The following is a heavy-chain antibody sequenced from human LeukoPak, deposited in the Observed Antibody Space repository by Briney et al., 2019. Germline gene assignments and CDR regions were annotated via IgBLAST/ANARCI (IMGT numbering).Heavy chain of an antibody. CDR1: GGSFSGYY. D-gene: IGHD4-17*01. CDR2: INHSGST. V-gene: IGHV4-34*01. J-gene: IGHJ2*01. Sequence: SETLSLTCAVYGGSFSGYYWSWIRQPPGKGLEWIGEINHSGSTNYNPPLKSRVTISVDTSKNQFSLKLSSVTAADTAVYYCARETTVTTGWYFDLWGRGTLVTVSS. CDR3: ARETTVTTGWYFDL.